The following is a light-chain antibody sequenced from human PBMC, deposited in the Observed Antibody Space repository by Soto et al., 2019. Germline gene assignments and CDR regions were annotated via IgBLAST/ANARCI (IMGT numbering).Light chain of an antibody. V-gene: IGLV1-40*01. Sequence: QSVLTQPPSVSGAPGQRVTISCTGSSSNIGAGYDVHWYQQLPGTAPKLLIYGNSNRPSGVPDRFSGSKSGTSASLAITGFQAEDEADYHCQSYDSSLRVFGGGTKLTVL. CDR3: QSYDSSLRV. CDR2: GNS. CDR1: SSNIGAGYD. J-gene: IGLJ2*01.